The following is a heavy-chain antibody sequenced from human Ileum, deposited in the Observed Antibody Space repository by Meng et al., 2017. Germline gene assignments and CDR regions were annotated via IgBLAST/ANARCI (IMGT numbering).Heavy chain of an antibody. J-gene: IGHJ4*02. CDR3: ASARYDN. CDR2: INHNGNT. Sequence: QLQLQGSGPGLVKPSETLSLTCVVYGGSFSANYWTWIRQPPGKGLEWIGEINHNGNTNYKPSLKSRVTISVDTSKKQFSLRLTSVTAADTAVYYCASARYDNWGQGTLVTVSS. V-gene: IGHV4-34*02. CDR1: GGSFSANY.